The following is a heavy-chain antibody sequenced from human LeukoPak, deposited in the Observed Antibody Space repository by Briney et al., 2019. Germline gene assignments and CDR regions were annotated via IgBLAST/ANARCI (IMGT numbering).Heavy chain of an antibody. V-gene: IGHV3-7*01. Sequence: GGSLRLSCAASGFTFSDYYISWSRHAPGQGLLWVANINQGGSESHYVDSVRGRFTISRDNAESSLYLQLSSLGAEDTAVYYCVRGGLYHYSGTSGDYWGQGTLVTVSS. D-gene: IGHD1-26*01. J-gene: IGHJ4*02. CDR3: VRGGLYHYSGTSGDY. CDR2: INQGGSES. CDR1: GFTFSDYY.